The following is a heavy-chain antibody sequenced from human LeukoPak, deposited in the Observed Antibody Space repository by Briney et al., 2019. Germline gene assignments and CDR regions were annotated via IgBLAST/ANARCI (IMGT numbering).Heavy chain of an antibody. CDR2: IRYHGSDE. J-gene: IGHJ4*02. D-gene: IGHD6-13*01. CDR3: AKDGPYSTTWAFDY. Sequence: GGSLRLSXAASGFTFSSYGMHWIRQAQGKGLEWVAFIRYHGSDEYYADSVKGRSTISRDNSKNTLYLQMNSLRAEDTAVYYCAKDGPYSTTWAFDYWGQGNLVTVSS. CDR1: GFTFSSYG. V-gene: IGHV3-30*02.